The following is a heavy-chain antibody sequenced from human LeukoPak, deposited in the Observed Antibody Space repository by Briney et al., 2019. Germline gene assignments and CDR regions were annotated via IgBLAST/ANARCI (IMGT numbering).Heavy chain of an antibody. J-gene: IGHJ3*02. CDR2: IYTSGST. CDR3: ARGNWELPDAFDI. D-gene: IGHD1-26*01. CDR1: GGSISSGSYY. V-gene: IGHV4-61*02. Sequence: SQTLSLTCTVAGGSISSGSYYWSWIRQPAGKGLEWIGRIYTSGSTNYNPSLKSRVTISVDTSKNQFSLKLSSVTAADTAVYYCARGNWELPDAFDIWGQGTMVTVSS.